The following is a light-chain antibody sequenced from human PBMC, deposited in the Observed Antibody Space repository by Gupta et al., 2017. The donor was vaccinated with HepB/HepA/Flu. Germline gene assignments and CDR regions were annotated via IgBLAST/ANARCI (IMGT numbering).Light chain of an antibody. V-gene: IGLV1-40*01. CDR1: SANIGADYD. CDR2: GVT. CDR3: QSYDSSLSGVV. Sequence: QSVLTQPPSVSGAPGQRVTISCPGSSANIGADYDVHWYQKLPGKAPKLLNYGVTNRPSGVPDRFSASKSGTLASLAITGLQAEDEADYYCQSYDSSLSGVVFGGGTKLTVL. J-gene: IGLJ2*01.